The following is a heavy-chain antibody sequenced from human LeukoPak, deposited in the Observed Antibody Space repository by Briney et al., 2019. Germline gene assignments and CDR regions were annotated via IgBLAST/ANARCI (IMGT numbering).Heavy chain of an antibody. CDR2: IYYSGST. CDR1: GGSISSSSYY. J-gene: IGHJ4*02. Sequence: SETLSLTCTVSGGSISSSSYYWGWIRQPPGKGLEWIGSIYYSGSTYYNPSLKSRVTISVDTSKNQFSLKLSSVTAADTAVYYCARHDPKVGALDYRGQGTLVTVSS. CDR3: ARHDPKVGALDY. V-gene: IGHV4-39*01. D-gene: IGHD1-26*01.